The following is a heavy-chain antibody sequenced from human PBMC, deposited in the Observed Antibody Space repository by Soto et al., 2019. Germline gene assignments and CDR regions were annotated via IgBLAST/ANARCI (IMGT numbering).Heavy chain of an antibody. Sequence: PGGSLRLSCLASGFTFSDYAMTWVRHVPGRGLEWVSSLNGAGGSTYYADSVRGRFTISRDNSQNTLFLQMNILTVDDTAIYYCAAPRDEYGSGISWFTYGMDVWGQGTTVTVSS. D-gene: IGHD3-10*01. J-gene: IGHJ6*02. CDR2: LNGAGGST. V-gene: IGHV3-23*01. CDR1: GFTFSDYA. CDR3: AAPRDEYGSGISWFTYGMDV.